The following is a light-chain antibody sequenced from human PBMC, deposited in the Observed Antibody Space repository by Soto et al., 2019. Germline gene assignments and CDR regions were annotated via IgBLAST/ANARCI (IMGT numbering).Light chain of an antibody. V-gene: IGLV2-14*01. CDR3: SSYTSSSTLL. CDR1: SSDVGSYNY. CDR2: EVS. Sequence: QSALTQPASVSGSPGQSITISCTGTSSDVGSYNYVSWYQQHPGKAPKLMIYEVSNRPSGVSNRFSGSKSGNTASLTISGLQAADEADYYCSSYTSSSTLLFGAGTKLTVL. J-gene: IGLJ2*01.